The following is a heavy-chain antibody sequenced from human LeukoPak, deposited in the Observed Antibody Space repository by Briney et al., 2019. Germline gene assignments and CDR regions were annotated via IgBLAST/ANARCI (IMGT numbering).Heavy chain of an antibody. Sequence: LVKVSCKASGGTFSSYAISWVRQAPGQGLEWMGGIIPIFGTANYAQKFQGRVTITTDESTSTAYMELSSLRSEDTAVYYCARGPVDTAMAIDYWGQGTLVTVSS. CDR3: ARGPVDTAMAIDY. V-gene: IGHV1-69*05. D-gene: IGHD5-18*01. J-gene: IGHJ4*02. CDR2: IIPIFGTA. CDR1: GGTFSSYA.